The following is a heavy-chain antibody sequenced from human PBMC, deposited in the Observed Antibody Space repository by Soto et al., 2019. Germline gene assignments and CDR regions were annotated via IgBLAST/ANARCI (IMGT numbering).Heavy chain of an antibody. D-gene: IGHD3-22*01. V-gene: IGHV1-18*01. J-gene: IGHJ4*02. CDR3: ATPQDYDGCLDS. Sequence: ASVKVSCKASGYTFTSFGISWVRQAPGQGLEWMGWISPYYGITKYAQNFQGRVTMTTDTSTSTAYMELNSLISEDTAVYYCATPQDYDGCLDSWGQGTLVTVSS. CDR1: GYTFTSFG. CDR2: ISPYYGIT.